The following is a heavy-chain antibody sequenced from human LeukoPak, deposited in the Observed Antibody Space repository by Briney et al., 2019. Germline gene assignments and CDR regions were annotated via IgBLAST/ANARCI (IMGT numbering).Heavy chain of an antibody. V-gene: IGHV4-4*09. D-gene: IGHD3-3*01. J-gene: IGHJ5*02. Sequence: SETLSLTCTVSGRSITSYYWSWIRQPPGKGLEWIGYIYTSGSPNYNPSLKSRVTISVDTSKNQFTLRLSSVTAADTAVYYCARRGYFDFWSGCGWFDPWGEGTLVTVSS. CDR2: IYTSGSP. CDR3: ARRGYFDFWSGCGWFDP. CDR1: GRSITSYY.